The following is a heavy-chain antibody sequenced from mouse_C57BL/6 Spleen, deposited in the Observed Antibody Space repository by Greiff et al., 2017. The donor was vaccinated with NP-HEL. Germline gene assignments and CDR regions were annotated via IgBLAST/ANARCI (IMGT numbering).Heavy chain of an antibody. D-gene: IGHD3-2*02. J-gene: IGHJ4*01. V-gene: IGHV1-26*01. Sequence: EVQLQQSGPELVKPGASVKISCKASGYTFTDYYMNWVKQSHGKSLEWIGDINPNNGGTSYNQKFKGKATLTVDKSSSTAYMELRSLTSEDSAVYYCARGAQATLYYAMDYWGQGTSVTVSS. CDR3: ARGAQATLYYAMDY. CDR1: GYTFTDYY. CDR2: INPNNGGT.